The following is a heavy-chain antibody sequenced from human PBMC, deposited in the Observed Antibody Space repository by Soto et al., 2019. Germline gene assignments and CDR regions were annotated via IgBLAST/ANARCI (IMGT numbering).Heavy chain of an antibody. CDR1: GFTFSDYY. D-gene: IGHD6-13*01. Sequence: PGGSLRLSCAASGFTFSDYYMSWIRQAPGKGLEWVSYISSSGSTIYYADSVKGRFTISRDNAKNSLYLQMNSLRAEDTAVYYCAAEGQELVSLFDYYYGMEVWGQGTKVTVS. J-gene: IGHJ6*02. CDR2: ISSSGSTI. CDR3: AAEGQELVSLFDYYYGMEV. V-gene: IGHV3-11*01.